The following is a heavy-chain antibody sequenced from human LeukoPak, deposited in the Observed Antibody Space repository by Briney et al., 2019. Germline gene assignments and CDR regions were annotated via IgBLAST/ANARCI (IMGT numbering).Heavy chain of an antibody. CDR2: INPNSGGT. J-gene: IGHJ3*02. CDR1: GYTFTGCY. D-gene: IGHD4-23*01. V-gene: IGHV1-2*02. Sequence: ASVKVSCKASGYTFTGCYMHWVRQAPGLGLEWMGWINPNSGGTNYAQSFQGRVTMTRDTSISTAYMELSRLRSDDTAVYYCATPTVGTSRFDGFDIWGQGTMVTVSP. CDR3: ATPTVGTSRFDGFDI.